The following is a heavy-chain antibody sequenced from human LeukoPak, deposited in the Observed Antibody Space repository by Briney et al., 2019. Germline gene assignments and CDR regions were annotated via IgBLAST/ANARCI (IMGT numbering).Heavy chain of an antibody. D-gene: IGHD3-10*01. CDR3: AKDMSVPPHFSGTGYYYYAMDV. CDR2: ITWNSRYI. J-gene: IGHJ6*02. CDR1: GFTFDDYA. Sequence: GGSLRLSCAASGFTFDDYALHWVRQAPGKGLEWVSGITWNSRYIAYTDSVKGRFTISRDNAKNSLLLQMNSLRPEDTALYYCAKDMSVPPHFSGTGYYYYAMDVWGQGTTVTVSS. V-gene: IGHV3-9*01.